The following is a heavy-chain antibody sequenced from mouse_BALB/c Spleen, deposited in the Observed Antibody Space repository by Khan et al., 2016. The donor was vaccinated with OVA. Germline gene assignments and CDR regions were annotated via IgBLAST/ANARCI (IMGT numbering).Heavy chain of an antibody. CDR1: GFSLTDYG. CDR3: AKGVWSYYFALDY. Sequence: VELVESGPGLVAPSQSLSITCTVSGFSLTDYGVSWIRQPPGKGLAWLGVIWGGGSTYYNSALKSRLSISKDNSKSQVLLKMSSLQTDDTAMYYCAKGVWSYYFALDYWGQGTSVTVSS. CDR2: IWGGGST. J-gene: IGHJ4*01. V-gene: IGHV2-6-5*01.